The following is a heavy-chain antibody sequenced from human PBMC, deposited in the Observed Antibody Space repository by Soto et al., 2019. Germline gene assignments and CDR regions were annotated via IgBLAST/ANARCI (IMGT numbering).Heavy chain of an antibody. V-gene: IGHV5-51*01. Sequence: GESLKISCKGSGYSFTSYWIGWVRQMPGKGLEWMGIIYPGDSDTRYSPSFQGQVTISADKSISTAYLQWSSLKASDTAMYYCARHRGRYYYGSGSYSLDYWGQGTLVTVS. CDR1: GYSFTSYW. CDR2: IYPGDSDT. D-gene: IGHD3-10*01. CDR3: ARHRGRYYYGSGSYSLDY. J-gene: IGHJ4*02.